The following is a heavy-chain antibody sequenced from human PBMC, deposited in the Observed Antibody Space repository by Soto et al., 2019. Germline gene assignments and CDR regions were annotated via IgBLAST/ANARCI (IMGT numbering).Heavy chain of an antibody. V-gene: IGHV1-3*01. CDR3: ARDGSSWYFDY. CDR2: INAGNGNT. J-gene: IGHJ4*02. Sequence: ASVKVSCKASGYTFTSYAMHWVRQAPGQRLEWMGWINAGNGNTKYSQKFQGRVTMTTDTSTSTAYMELRSLRSDDTAVYYCARDGSSWYFDYWGQGTLVTVSS. D-gene: IGHD6-13*01. CDR1: GYTFTSYA.